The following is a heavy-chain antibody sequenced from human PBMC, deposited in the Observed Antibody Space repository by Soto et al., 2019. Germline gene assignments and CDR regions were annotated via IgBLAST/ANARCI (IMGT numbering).Heavy chain of an antibody. J-gene: IGHJ6*02. CDR3: ARDSRYSSSWTYGMDV. V-gene: IGHV1-69*05. Sequence: QVQLVQSGAEVKKPGSSVNVSCQASGGTFSSYAISWVRQAPGQGLEWMGGIIPIFVTATYAQKFQGRVTITSDESTSTAYMELSSLRSEDTAVYYCARDSRYSSSWTYGMDVWGQGTTVTLSS. CDR2: IIPIFVTA. D-gene: IGHD6-13*01. CDR1: GGTFSSYA.